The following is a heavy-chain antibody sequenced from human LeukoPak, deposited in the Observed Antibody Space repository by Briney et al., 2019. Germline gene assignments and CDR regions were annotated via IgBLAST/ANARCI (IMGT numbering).Heavy chain of an antibody. Sequence: PGGSLRLSCAASGFTFSSYGMNWVRQAPGKGLEWVSCVSSTSSYIYYADSVRGRFTISRDNAKNSLYLQMNSLRAEDTAVYYCVRANGAVAGTFWFDPWGQGTLVTVSS. CDR2: VSSTSSYI. D-gene: IGHD6-19*01. J-gene: IGHJ5*02. CDR3: VRANGAVAGTFWFDP. CDR1: GFTFSSYG. V-gene: IGHV3-21*01.